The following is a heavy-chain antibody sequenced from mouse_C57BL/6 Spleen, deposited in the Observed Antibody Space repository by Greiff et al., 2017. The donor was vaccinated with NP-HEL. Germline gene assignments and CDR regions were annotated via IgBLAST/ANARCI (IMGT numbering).Heavy chain of an antibody. CDR2: IDPSDSET. J-gene: IGHJ1*03. D-gene: IGHD1-1*02. CDR3: ARWGGSYWYFDV. CDR1: GYTFTSYW. V-gene: IGHV1-52*01. Sequence: VQLQQSGAELVRPGSSVKLSCKASGYTFTSYWMHWVKQRPIQGLEWIGNIDPSDSETHYNQKFKDKATLTVDKSSSTAYMQLSSLTSEDSAVYYCARWGGSYWYFDVWGTGTTVTVSS.